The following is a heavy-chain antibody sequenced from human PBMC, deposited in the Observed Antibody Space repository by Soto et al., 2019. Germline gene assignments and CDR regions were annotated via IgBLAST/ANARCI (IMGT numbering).Heavy chain of an antibody. J-gene: IGHJ5*02. CDR2: ISAYNGNT. CDR3: ARDPVRFLEWLLHWFDP. CDR1: GYTFTSYG. Sequence: QVQLVQSGAEVKKPGASVKVSCKASGYTFTSYGISWVRQAPGQGLEWMGWISAYNGNTNYAQKLQGRVTMTTDTSTSTAYMELRSLRSDDTAVYYCARDPVRFLEWLLHWFDPWGQGTPVTVSS. V-gene: IGHV1-18*01. D-gene: IGHD3-3*01.